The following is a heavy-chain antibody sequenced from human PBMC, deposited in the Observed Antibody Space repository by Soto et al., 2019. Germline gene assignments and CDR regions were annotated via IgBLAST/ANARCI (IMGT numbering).Heavy chain of an antibody. CDR1: GYTLTELS. CDR2: FDPEDGET. J-gene: IGHJ4*02. D-gene: IGHD3-10*01. Sequence: ASVKVSCKVSGYTLTELSMHWVRQAPGKGLEWMGGFDPEDGETIYAQKFQGRVTMTEDTSTDTAYMELSSLRSEDTAVYYCATAGLYGSGSYPFDYWDQGTLVTVSS. CDR3: ATAGLYGSGSYPFDY. V-gene: IGHV1-24*01.